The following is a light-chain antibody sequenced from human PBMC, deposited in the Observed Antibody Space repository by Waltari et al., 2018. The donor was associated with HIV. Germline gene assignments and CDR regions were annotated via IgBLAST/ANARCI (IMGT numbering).Light chain of an antibody. CDR3: ATWDDSLDGPM. V-gene: IGLV1-44*01. Sequence: QSVLTQPPSASGPPGQRVTISCYGSISERGSNTVNWYQQLPGTAPKLLIYSKDQRPSGVPDRFSGSKSCTSASLAISGLRSEDEADYYCATWDDSLDGPMFGGGTKLTVL. J-gene: IGLJ3*02. CDR1: ISERGSNT. CDR2: SKD.